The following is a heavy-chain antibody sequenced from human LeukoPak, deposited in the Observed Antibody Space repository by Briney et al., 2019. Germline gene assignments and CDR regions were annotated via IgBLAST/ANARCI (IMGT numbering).Heavy chain of an antibody. J-gene: IGHJ4*02. CDR1: GLMFDDYG. CDR3: ARDYDYGDYPGY. V-gene: IGHV3-20*04. CDR2: INWNGGRT. D-gene: IGHD4-17*01. Sequence: PGGSLRLSCAASGLMFDDYGMSWVRQAPGKGLEWVSGINWNGGRTGYADSVKGRFTISRDNAKNSLYLQMNSLRAEDTALYYCARDYDYGDYPGYWGQGTLVTVSS.